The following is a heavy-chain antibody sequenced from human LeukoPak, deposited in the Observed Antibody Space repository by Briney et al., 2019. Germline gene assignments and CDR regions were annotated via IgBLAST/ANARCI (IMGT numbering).Heavy chain of an antibody. CDR3: TRAAVPSNIAAAGYYYYYYMDV. CDR1: GFTFGDYA. CDR2: IRSKAYGGTT. Sequence: PGGSLRLSCTASGFTFGDYAMSWVRQAPGKGLEWVGFIRSKAYGGTTEYAASVKGRFTISRDDSKSIAYLQMNSLKTEDTAVYYCTRAAVPSNIAAAGYYYYYYMDVWGKGTTVTISS. J-gene: IGHJ6*03. D-gene: IGHD6-13*01. V-gene: IGHV3-49*04.